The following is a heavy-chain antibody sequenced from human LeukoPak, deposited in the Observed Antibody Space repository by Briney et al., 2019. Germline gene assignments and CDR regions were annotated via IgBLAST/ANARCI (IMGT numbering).Heavy chain of an antibody. CDR1: GFTFSSYE. V-gene: IGHV3-48*03. Sequence: GGSLRLSCAASGFTFSSYEMNWVRQAPGKGLEWVSYISSSGSTIYYADSVKGRFTISRDNAKNTLYLQMNSLRAEDTAVYYCAIPGIAAAGTGYWGQGTLVTVSS. CDR2: ISSSGSTI. D-gene: IGHD6-13*01. J-gene: IGHJ4*02. CDR3: AIPGIAAAGTGY.